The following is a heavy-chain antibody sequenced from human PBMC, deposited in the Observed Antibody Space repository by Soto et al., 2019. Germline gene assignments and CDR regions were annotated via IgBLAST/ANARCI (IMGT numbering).Heavy chain of an antibody. Sequence: PGGSLRLSCQASGFNFDNYGMHWVRQAPGKGLEWVAVITYDGSNKYYADSVKGRFTISRDNSKNTLSLHLNTLKPEDTAVYHCAKDSVGGTSYTPLAFWRQGNLVTVYS. D-gene: IGHD3-16*01. V-gene: IGHV3-30*18. CDR2: ITYDGSNK. CDR3: AKDSVGGTSYTPLAF. CDR1: GFNFDNYG. J-gene: IGHJ4*02.